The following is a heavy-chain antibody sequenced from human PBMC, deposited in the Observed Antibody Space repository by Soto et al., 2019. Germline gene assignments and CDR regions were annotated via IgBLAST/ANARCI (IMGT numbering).Heavy chain of an antibody. CDR3: AREGGIVGATAADY. V-gene: IGHV4-31*03. CDR1: GGSISSGGYY. D-gene: IGHD1-26*01. J-gene: IGHJ4*02. CDR2: IYYSGST. Sequence: QVQLQESGPGLVKPSQTLSLTCTVSGGSISSGGYYWSWIRQHPGKGLGWIGYIYYSGSTYYNPSLKSRVTISVDTSKNQFSLKLCSVTAADTAAYYCAREGGIVGATAADYWGQGTLVTVSS.